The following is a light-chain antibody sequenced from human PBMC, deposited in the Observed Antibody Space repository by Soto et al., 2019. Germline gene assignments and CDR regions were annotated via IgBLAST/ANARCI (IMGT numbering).Light chain of an antibody. J-gene: IGKJ4*01. V-gene: IGKV1-39*01. CDR2: AAS. CDR1: QSISAY. CDR3: QQIYSIPLT. Sequence: DIQMTQSPSSLSASVGDRVTITCRASQSISAYLNWYQQKRGKAPNLLIYAASNLQSGVPSRFSGSKSGTDFTLTISSLQPEDSATYYCQQIYSIPLTFGGGTKVEIK.